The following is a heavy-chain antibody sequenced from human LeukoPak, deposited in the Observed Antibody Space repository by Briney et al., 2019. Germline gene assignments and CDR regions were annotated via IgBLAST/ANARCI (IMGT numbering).Heavy chain of an antibody. CDR1: GFTFSSYG. D-gene: IGHD2-2*01. J-gene: IGHJ4*02. V-gene: IGHV3-64*04. CDR2: ISSTGGRT. CDR3: AKGSSTSCYAANDY. Sequence: GGSLRLSCSASGFTFSSYGMYWVRQAPGKGLEYVSAISSTGGRTDYADSVKGRFTISRDNSKNTLYLQMNSLRAEDTAIYYCAKGSSTSCYAANDYWGQGTLVTVSS.